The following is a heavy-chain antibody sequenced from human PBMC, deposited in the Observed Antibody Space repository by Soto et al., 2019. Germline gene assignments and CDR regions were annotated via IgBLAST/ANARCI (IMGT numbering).Heavy chain of an antibody. J-gene: IGHJ4*02. D-gene: IGHD1-26*01. CDR3: ARTRMGATHLYFDL. CDR1: DYTFTNYG. V-gene: IGHV1-18*01. CDR2: ISTYKGNS. Sequence: GASVKVSCKASDYTFTNYGLSWVRQAPGQGLEWMGWISTYKGNSNSAQKFQGRLIMTTDTSKRTGYMELRNLRSDDTAIYYCARTRMGATHLYFDLWGQGTPVTVAS.